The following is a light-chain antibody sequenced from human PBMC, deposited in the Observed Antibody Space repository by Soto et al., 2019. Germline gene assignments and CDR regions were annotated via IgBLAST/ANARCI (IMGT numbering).Light chain of an antibody. Sequence: EIVLTQSPGTLSLSPGERATLSCRASQSVRSNYLAWYQQKPGQAPRLLIYGASSRATGIPDRFSGTGSGTDVPLTISRPEPEDFAVYYCQQYGGSPYTFGQGTKLEIK. CDR3: QQYGGSPYT. CDR2: GAS. V-gene: IGKV3-20*01. J-gene: IGKJ2*01. CDR1: QSVRSNY.